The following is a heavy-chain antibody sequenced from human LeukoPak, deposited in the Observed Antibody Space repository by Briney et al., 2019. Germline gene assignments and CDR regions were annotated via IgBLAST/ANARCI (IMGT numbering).Heavy chain of an antibody. Sequence: GGPQRLSCAACGYIYSSCAMRWVREARGKGLEGVWGIISTGGSTYYADSVKGRFTIPRHNSNSTLSLQLDSLRAEDTAVYYCAKGYSSGWRTYFDYWGQGTLVTVSS. CDR1: GYIYSSCA. V-gene: IGHV3-23*01. D-gene: IGHD6-19*01. J-gene: IGHJ4*02. CDR2: IISTGGST. CDR3: AKGYSSGWRTYFDY.